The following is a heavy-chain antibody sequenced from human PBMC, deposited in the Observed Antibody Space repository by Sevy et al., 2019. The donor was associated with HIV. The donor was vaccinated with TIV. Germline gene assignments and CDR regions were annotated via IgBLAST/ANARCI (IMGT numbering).Heavy chain of an antibody. CDR3: STDPIILLLVTDGMDV. CDR1: RFTFTYAW. V-gene: IGHV3-15*01. CDR2: IKSKADGGTI. J-gene: IGHJ6*02. Sequence: GGSLRLSCAASRFTFTYAWMTWVRQAPGKGLEWLGRIKSKADGGTIDYAAPVKGRFTISRDDSKNTLYLQMNSLKTEDTGVYYCSTDPIILLLVTDGMDVWGRGTTVTVSS. D-gene: IGHD2-8*02.